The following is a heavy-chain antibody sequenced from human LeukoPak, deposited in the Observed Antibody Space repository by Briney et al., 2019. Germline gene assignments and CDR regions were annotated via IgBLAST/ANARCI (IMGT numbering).Heavy chain of an antibody. CDR3: ARSVYNSDSSGLGD. Sequence: SETLSLTCAVYGGSFSGYYWSWIRQPPGKGLEWIGYIYYSGSANYNPSLKSRVTISVDTSKNQFSLKLSSVTAADTAVYYCARSVYNSDSSGLGDWGQGTLVTVSS. CDR1: GGSFSGYY. D-gene: IGHD3-22*01. CDR2: IYYSGSA. V-gene: IGHV4-59*01. J-gene: IGHJ4*02.